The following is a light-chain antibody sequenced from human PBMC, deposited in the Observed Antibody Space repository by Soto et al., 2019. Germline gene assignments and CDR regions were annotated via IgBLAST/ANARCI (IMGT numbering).Light chain of an antibody. CDR3: QQFDGSRPAFT. CDR2: GAS. Sequence: ESILTQSPGTLSLSPGERATLSCRASQTVNSRHLNWYQHKPGQAPRLLIYGASIRAAGIPDRFSGSRSGANFRLTLPRLEAEDSAVYYCQQFDGSRPAFTFGQGTKLEI. CDR1: QTVNSRH. J-gene: IGKJ2*01. V-gene: IGKV3-20*01.